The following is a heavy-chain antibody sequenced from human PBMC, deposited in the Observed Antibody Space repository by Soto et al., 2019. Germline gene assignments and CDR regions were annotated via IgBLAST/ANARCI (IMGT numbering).Heavy chain of an antibody. CDR2: IYPGDSDT. CDR1: GYRFASYW. V-gene: IGHV5-51*01. CDR3: ARQGSSGYYYYGMDV. D-gene: IGHD3-10*01. Sequence: GESLKISCKGSGYRFASYWIAWVRQVPGRGLEWMGIIYPGDSDTKYSPSFQGLVTMSVDKSTSTAYLQWNSLKAADTAVYYCARQGSSGYYYYGMDVWGQGTTVTVSS. J-gene: IGHJ6*02.